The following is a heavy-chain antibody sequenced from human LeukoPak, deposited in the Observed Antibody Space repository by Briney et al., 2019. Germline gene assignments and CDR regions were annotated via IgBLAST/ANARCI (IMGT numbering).Heavy chain of an antibody. Sequence: PGGSLRLSCAASGFTFSSYSMNWVRQAPGKGLEWVSAISGSGGSTYYADSVKGRFTISRDNSKNTLYLQMNSLRAEDTAVYYCAKDMGSSWYDYYYYCMDVWGKGTTVTVSS. D-gene: IGHD6-13*01. J-gene: IGHJ6*03. CDR1: GFTFSSYS. V-gene: IGHV3-23*01. CDR3: AKDMGSSWYDYYYYCMDV. CDR2: ISGSGGST.